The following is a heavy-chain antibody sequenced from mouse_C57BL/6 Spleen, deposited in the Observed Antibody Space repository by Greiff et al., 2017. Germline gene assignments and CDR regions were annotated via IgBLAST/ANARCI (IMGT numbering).Heavy chain of an antibody. D-gene: IGHD1-1*01. CDR2: IDPSSGGT. V-gene: IGHV1-72*01. Sequence: QVQLQQPGAELVKPGASVKLSCKASGYTFTSYWMHWVKQRPGRGLEWIGRIDPSSGGTKYNEKFKSKATLTVDKPSSTAYMQLSSLTSEDSAVYDCARHQNDYGSIYGYIDYWGQGTTLTVSS. CDR1: GYTFTSYW. CDR3: ARHQNDYGSIYGYIDY. J-gene: IGHJ2*01.